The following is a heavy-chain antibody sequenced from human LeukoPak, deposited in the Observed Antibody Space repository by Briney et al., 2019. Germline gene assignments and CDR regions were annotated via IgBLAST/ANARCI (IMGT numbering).Heavy chain of an antibody. CDR2: IRNDVSNK. V-gene: IGHV3-30*02. CDR1: RFTFSSYG. CDR3: AKDLPLIVVVPAAITFDY. D-gene: IGHD2-2*02. J-gene: IGHJ4*02. Sequence: PGGSLRLSCAASRFTFSSYGMHWVRQAPGKGLEWVAFIRNDVSNKYYADSVKGRFTISRDNSKNTLYLQMNSLRAEDTAVYYCAKDLPLIVVVPAAITFDYWGQGTLVTVSS.